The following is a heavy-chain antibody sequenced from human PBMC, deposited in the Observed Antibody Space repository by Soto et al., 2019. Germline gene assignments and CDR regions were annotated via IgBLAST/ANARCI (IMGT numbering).Heavy chain of an antibody. J-gene: IGHJ5*02. D-gene: IGHD6-6*01. CDR3: AKDRGIAARPSWFDP. V-gene: IGHV3-23*01. CDR1: GFTFSSYA. CDR2: ISRNGADA. Sequence: SLRLSCAASGFTFSSYAMAWVRQAPGKGLQWVSAISRNGADAYYADSVKGRFTISRDNSKNTLYLQMNSLRAEDTAAYYCAKDRGIAARPSWFDPWGQGTLVTVSS.